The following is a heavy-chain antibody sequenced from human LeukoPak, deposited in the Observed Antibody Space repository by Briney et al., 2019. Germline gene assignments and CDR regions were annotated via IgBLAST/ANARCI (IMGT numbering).Heavy chain of an antibody. CDR2: IYYSGST. D-gene: IGHD3-9*01. V-gene: IGHV4-59*08. CDR1: GGSINSYY. CDR3: ARGGDILTGYYRFDY. Sequence: PETLSLTCTVSGGSINSYYWSWIRQPPGKGLEWIGYIYYSGSTNYNPSLKSRVTISVDTSKNQFSLKLSSVTAADTAVYYCARGGDILTGYYRFDYWGQGTLVTVSS. J-gene: IGHJ4*02.